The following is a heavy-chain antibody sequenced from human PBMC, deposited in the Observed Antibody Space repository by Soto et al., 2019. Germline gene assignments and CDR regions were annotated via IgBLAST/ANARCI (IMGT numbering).Heavy chain of an antibody. V-gene: IGHV2-5*01. D-gene: IGHD2-2*01. J-gene: IGHJ4*02. Sequence: GSGPTLVNATQTVTLTCTFSGFSLSTRGMGLAWIRQPPGKALEWLTLIYWNDEKRYSPSLQSRLTITRDTSKNEVVLTMTDMDPVDTATYFCAHSQKSSPYKHYFDYWGQGALVTVSS. CDR3: AHSQKSSPYKHYFDY. CDR2: IYWNDEK. CDR1: GFSLSTRGMG.